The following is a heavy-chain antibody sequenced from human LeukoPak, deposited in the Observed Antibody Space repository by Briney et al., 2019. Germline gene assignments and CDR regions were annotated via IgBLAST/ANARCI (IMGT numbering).Heavy chain of an antibody. V-gene: IGHV3-74*01. CDR1: GFTFSSYW. Sequence: GGSLRLSCAASGFTFSSYWMHWVRQAPGKGLVWVSRISSDGTDRNYADSVKGRFTISRDNANNTLYLQMNSLRAEDTALYYCARDLSNTATVGWGIDSWGQGTQVTVSS. CDR2: ISSDGTDR. J-gene: IGHJ4*02. CDR3: ARDLSNTATVGWGIDS. D-gene: IGHD3-10*01.